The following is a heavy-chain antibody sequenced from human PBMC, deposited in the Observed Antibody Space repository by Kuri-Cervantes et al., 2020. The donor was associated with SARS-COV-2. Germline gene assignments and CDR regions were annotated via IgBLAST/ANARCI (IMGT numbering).Heavy chain of an antibody. Sequence: GGSLRLSCAASGFTFSSYGMHWVRQAPGKGLEWVSGISWNSGSIGYADSVKGRFTISRHNSKNTLYLQMNSLRAEDTAVYYCARAQGYYYMDVWGKGTTVTVSS. CDR3: ARAQGYYYMDV. V-gene: IGHV3-NL1*01. CDR1: GFTFSSYG. J-gene: IGHJ6*03. CDR2: ISWNSGSI.